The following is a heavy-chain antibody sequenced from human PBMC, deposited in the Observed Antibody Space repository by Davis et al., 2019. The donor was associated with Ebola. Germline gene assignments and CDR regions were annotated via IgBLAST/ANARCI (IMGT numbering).Heavy chain of an antibody. J-gene: IGHJ3*01. CDR3: ARNLVTGLSFDALDF. D-gene: IGHD2-21*02. V-gene: IGHV4-38-2*02. Sequence: SETLSLTCTVSGYSISNNHYWAWIRQPPGKGLEWMGYFYHGGSTIYNRSFKSRISISVDTSKNQFSLRLSAVTAADTAVYYCARNLVTGLSFDALDFWGQGTLFTVSS. CDR2: FYHGGST. CDR1: GYSISNNHY.